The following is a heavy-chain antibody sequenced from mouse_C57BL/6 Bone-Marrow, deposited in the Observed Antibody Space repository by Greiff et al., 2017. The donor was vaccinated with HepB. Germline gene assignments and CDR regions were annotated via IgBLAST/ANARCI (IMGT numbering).Heavy chain of an antibody. J-gene: IGHJ4*01. CDR2: IDPSDSYT. V-gene: IGHV1-59*01. D-gene: IGHD1-1*01. Sequence: QVQLQQPGAELVRPGTSVKLSCKASGYTFTSYWMHWVKQRPGQGLEWIGVIDPSDSYTNYNQKFKGKATLTVDTSSSTAYMQLSSLTSEDSAVYYCARRYYGSSPYYYAMDYWGQGTSVTVSS. CDR1: GYTFTSYW. CDR3: ARRYYGSSPYYYAMDY.